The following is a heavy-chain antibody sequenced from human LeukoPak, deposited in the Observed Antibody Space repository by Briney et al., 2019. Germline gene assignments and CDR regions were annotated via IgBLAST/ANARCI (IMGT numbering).Heavy chain of an antibody. Sequence: KPSETLSLTRAVYGGSFSGYYWSWIRQPPGKGLEWIGEINHSGSTNYNPSLKSRVTISVDTSKNQFSLKLSSVTAADTAVYYCAREIGITYYYDSSGLDYWGQGTLVTVSS. J-gene: IGHJ4*02. CDR3: AREIGITYYYDSSGLDY. D-gene: IGHD3-22*01. CDR1: GGSFSGYY. V-gene: IGHV4-34*01. CDR2: INHSGST.